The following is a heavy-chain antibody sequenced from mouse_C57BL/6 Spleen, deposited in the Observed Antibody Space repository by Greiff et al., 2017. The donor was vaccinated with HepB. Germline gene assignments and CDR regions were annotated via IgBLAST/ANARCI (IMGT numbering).Heavy chain of an antibody. J-gene: IGHJ3*01. CDR2: ISYDGSN. V-gene: IGHV3-6*01. CDR3: AREGGDYGSRAWFAY. Sequence: DVQLQESGPGLVKPSQSLSLTCSVTGYSITSGYYWNWIRQFPGNKLEWMGYISYDGSNNYNPSLKNRISITRDTSKNQFFLKLNSVTTEDTATYYCAREGGDYGSRAWFAYWGQGTLVTVSA. CDR1: GYSITSGYY. D-gene: IGHD1-1*01.